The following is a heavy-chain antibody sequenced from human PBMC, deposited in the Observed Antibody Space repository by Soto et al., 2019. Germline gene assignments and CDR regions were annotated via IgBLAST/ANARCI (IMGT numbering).Heavy chain of an antibody. CDR3: ARDPSSSRSHDY. V-gene: IGHV3-30-3*01. CDR1: GFTFSSYA. J-gene: IGHJ4*02. CDR2: ISYDGSNK. D-gene: IGHD6-13*01. Sequence: GGSVRLSCAASGFTFSSYAMHWVRQAPGKGLEWVAVISYDGSNKYYADSVKGRFTISRDNSKNTLYLQMNSLRAEDTAVYYCARDPSSSRSHDYWGQGTLVTVSS.